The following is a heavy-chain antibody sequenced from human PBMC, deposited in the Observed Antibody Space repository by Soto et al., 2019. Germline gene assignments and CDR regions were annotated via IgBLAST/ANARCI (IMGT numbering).Heavy chain of an antibody. V-gene: IGHV3-23*01. CDR3: AKGYRFGYDFLFPDY. D-gene: IGHD3-3*01. CDR2: IHNSGGTT. Sequence: GGSLRLSCAASGFAFSTYAMGWVRQASGKGLEWVSSIHNSGGTTYYADSVKGRFTISRDNSKNTLYLQMNSLRAEDTAVYYCAKGYRFGYDFLFPDYWGRGTLVTVSS. CDR1: GFAFSTYA. J-gene: IGHJ4*02.